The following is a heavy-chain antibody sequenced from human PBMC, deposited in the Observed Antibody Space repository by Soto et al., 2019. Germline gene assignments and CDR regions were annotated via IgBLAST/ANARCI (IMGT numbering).Heavy chain of an antibody. Sequence: EVQLVESGGGLVKPGGSLRLSCAASGFTFSSYSMNWVRQAPGKGLEWVSPISSSSSYIYYADSVKGRFTISRDNAKNSLYLQMNSLRAEDTTVYYCARVPYDILTGYYYGMDVWGQGTTVTVSS. J-gene: IGHJ6*02. CDR2: ISSSSSYI. D-gene: IGHD3-9*01. CDR1: GFTFSSYS. CDR3: ARVPYDILTGYYYGMDV. V-gene: IGHV3-21*01.